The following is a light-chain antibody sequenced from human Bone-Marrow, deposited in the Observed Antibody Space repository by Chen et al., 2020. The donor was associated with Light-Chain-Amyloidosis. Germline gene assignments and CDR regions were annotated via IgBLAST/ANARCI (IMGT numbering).Light chain of an antibody. CDR1: SSDVGSYYL. V-gene: IGLV2-23*01. J-gene: IGLJ2*01. CDR3: CSYAGNSLV. Sequence: QSALTQPASVSGSPGQSITISCTGTSSDVGSYYLVSWYQQHPGKAPKLIVYEGNKRPSGVSNRFSGSKSGTTAYLTISGLQAEDEADYYCCSYAGNSLVFGGGTKLTVL. CDR2: EGN.